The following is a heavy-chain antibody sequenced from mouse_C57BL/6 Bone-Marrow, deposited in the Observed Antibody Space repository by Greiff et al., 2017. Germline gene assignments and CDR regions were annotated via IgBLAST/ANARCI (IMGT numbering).Heavy chain of an antibody. V-gene: IGHV5-16*01. D-gene: IGHD1-1*01. Sequence: EVKLMESEGGLVQPGSSMKLSCTASGFTFSDYYMAWVRQVPEKGLEWVANINYDGSSTYYLDSLKSRFIISRDNAKNILYLQMSSLKSEDTATYYCARVPTVVAPYWYFDVWGTGTTVTVSS. CDR1: GFTFSDYY. CDR2: INYDGSST. CDR3: ARVPTVVAPYWYFDV. J-gene: IGHJ1*03.